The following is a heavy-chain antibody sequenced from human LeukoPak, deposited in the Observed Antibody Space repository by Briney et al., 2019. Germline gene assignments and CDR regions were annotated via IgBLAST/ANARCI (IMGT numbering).Heavy chain of an antibody. J-gene: IGHJ4*02. Sequence: GGSLRLSCAASGFTVSSNYMSWVRQAPGKGLEWVSVIYSGGSTYYADSVKGRFTISRDNSKNTLYLQMNSLRAEDTAVYYCAKEPTGDSSGYYDYWGQGTLVTVSS. CDR3: AKEPTGDSSGYYDY. V-gene: IGHV3-53*01. CDR2: IYSGGST. CDR1: GFTVSSNY. D-gene: IGHD3-22*01.